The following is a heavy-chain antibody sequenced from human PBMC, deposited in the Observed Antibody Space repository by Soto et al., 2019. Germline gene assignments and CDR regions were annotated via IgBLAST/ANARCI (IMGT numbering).Heavy chain of an antibody. CDR3: ARRYGWAFDI. D-gene: IGHD3-16*01. CDR2: IYYRGST. Sequence: QVQLQESGPGLVKPSETLSLTCTVSGGSISSYYWSWIRQPPGQGLKWLGYIYYRGSTNYKPSLKSRVTISVDTSKNQFSLKLSSVTAADTAVYYCARRYGWAFDIWGQGTMVTVSS. CDR1: GGSISSYY. V-gene: IGHV4-59*08. J-gene: IGHJ3*02.